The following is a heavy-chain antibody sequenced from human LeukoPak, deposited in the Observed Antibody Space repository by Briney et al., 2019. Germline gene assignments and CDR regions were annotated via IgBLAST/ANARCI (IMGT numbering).Heavy chain of an antibody. Sequence: SETLSLTCTVSGASINSISYYWVWLRQPPGKGLEWIGSIFYSGSTYYNPSLKSRVYISVDTSKDQFSLKLTSVTAADTALYYCARQQYPIWFGVDYWGQGILVTVSS. CDR1: GASINSISYY. J-gene: IGHJ4*02. CDR2: IFYSGST. V-gene: IGHV4-39*01. D-gene: IGHD3-10*01. CDR3: ARQQYPIWFGVDY.